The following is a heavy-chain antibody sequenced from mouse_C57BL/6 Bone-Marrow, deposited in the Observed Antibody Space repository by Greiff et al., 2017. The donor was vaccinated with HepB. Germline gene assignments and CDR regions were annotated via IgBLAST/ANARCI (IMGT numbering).Heavy chain of an antibody. J-gene: IGHJ3*01. CDR2: INPYNGGT. D-gene: IGHD1-1*01. CDR1: GYTFTDYY. Sequence: EVQLQESGPVLVKPGASVKMSCKASGYTFTDYYMNWVKQSHGKSLEWIGVINPYNGGTSYNQKFKGKATLTVDKSSSTAYMELNSLTSEDSAVYYCASSTVVAPGFAYWGQGTLVTVSA. V-gene: IGHV1-19*01. CDR3: ASSTVVAPGFAY.